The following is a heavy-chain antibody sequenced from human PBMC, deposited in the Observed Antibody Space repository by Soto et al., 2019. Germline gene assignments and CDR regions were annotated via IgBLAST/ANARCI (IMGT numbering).Heavy chain of an antibody. Sequence: GSLRLSCAASGFTFDDYTMHWVRQAPGKGLEWVSLISWDGGSTYYADSVKGRFTISRDNSKNSLYLQTNSLRTEDTALYYCAKDSGGYYYYGMDVWGQGTTVTVSS. CDR3: AKDSGGYYYYGMDV. CDR1: GFTFDDYT. CDR2: ISWDGGST. J-gene: IGHJ6*02. V-gene: IGHV3-43*01.